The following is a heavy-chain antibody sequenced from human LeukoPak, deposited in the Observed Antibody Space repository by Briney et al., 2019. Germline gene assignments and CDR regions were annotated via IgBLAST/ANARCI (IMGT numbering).Heavy chain of an antibody. CDR1: GFSLSTSGMC. V-gene: IGHV2-70*01. J-gene: IGHJ4*02. Sequence: KVSGPALVKPTQTLTLTCTFSGFSLSTSGMCVSWIRQPPGKALEWLALIDRDDDKYYSTSLKTRLTISKDTSKNQVVLTMTNMDPVDTATYYCARTRGYSGYDSGDFDYWGQGTLVTVSS. CDR3: ARTRGYSGYDSGDFDY. D-gene: IGHD5-12*01. CDR2: IDRDDDK.